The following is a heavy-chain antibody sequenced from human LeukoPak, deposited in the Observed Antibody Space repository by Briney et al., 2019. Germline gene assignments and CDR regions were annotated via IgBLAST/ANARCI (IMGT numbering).Heavy chain of an antibody. J-gene: IGHJ4*02. CDR1: GFTFSDSY. D-gene: IGHD7-27*01. V-gene: IGHV3-11*04. CDR3: GRGHWGLDY. Sequence: GGSLRLSCAASGFTFSDSYMTWLRQAPGKGLEWVSYISNSGSSIYYADSVKGRFTTSRDNAENSLYLQMNSLRAEDTAVYYCGRGHWGLDYWGQGALVTVSS. CDR2: ISNSGSSI.